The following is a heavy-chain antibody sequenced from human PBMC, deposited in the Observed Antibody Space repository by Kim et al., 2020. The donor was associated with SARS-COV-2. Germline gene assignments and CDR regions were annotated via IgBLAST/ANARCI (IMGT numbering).Heavy chain of an antibody. CDR1: GYTFTSYD. Sequence: ASVKVSCKASGYTFTSYDINWVRQATGQGLEWMGWMNPNSGNTGYAQKFQGRVTMTRNTSISTAYMELSSLRSEDTAVYYCARGSELVVPAASYYYYYYMDVWGKGTTVTVSS. V-gene: IGHV1-8*01. D-gene: IGHD2-2*01. CDR3: ARGSELVVPAASYYYYYYMDV. J-gene: IGHJ6*03. CDR2: MNPNSGNT.